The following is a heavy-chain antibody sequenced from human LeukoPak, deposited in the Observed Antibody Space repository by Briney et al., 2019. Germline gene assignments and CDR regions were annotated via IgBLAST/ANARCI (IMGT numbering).Heavy chain of an antibody. V-gene: IGHV3-33*01. CDR1: GFTFSSYG. J-gene: IGHJ4*02. D-gene: IGHD1-26*01. CDR3: ARDSGDWELLERAGGSLDRDY. Sequence: GGSLRLSRAASGFTFSSYGMHWVRQAPGKGLEWVAVIWYDGSNKYYADSVKGRFTISRDNSKNTLYLQMNSLRAEDTAVYYCARDSGDWELLERAGGSLDRDYWGQGTLVTVSS. CDR2: IWYDGSNK.